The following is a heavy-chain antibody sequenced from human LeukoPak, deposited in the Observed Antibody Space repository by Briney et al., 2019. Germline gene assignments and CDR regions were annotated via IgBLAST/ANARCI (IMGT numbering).Heavy chain of an antibody. J-gene: IGHJ5*02. Sequence: GGSLRLSCAASGITFNSYTMNWVRQAPGKGLEWVSSISSSSSYIYYAASVKGRFTISRDNAKNSLYLQMNSLRAEDTAVYYCARGADGVSSNSRGWFDPWGQGTLVTVSS. V-gene: IGHV3-21*01. CDR1: GITFNSYT. D-gene: IGHD2-15*01. CDR2: ISSSSSYI. CDR3: ARGADGVSSNSRGWFDP.